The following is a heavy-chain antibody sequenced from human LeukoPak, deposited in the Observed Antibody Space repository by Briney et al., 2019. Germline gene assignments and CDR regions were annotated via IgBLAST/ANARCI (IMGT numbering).Heavy chain of an antibody. V-gene: IGHV5-51*01. CDR3: TRWTRLTFLGGDRSWFDP. D-gene: IGHD2/OR15-2a*01. J-gene: IGHJ5*02. CDR1: GYSFTSYS. Sequence: PGESLKISCTASGYSFTSYSIGWVRQMPGKGLEWMGIIYPSDSDARYGPSFQGQVTISVDKSINTAYLQWNSLKASDTAIYYCTRWTRLTFLGGDRSWFDPWGQGTLVTVSS. CDR2: IYPSDSDA.